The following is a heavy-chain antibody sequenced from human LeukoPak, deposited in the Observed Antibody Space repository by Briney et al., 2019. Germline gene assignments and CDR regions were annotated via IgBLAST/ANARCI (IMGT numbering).Heavy chain of an antibody. J-gene: IGHJ5*02. CDR2: MNPNSGNT. CDR1: GYTFTSYY. Sequence: ASVKVSCKASGYTFTSYYMHWVRQAPGQGLEWMGWMNPNSGNTGYAQKFQGRVTMTRNTSISTAYMELSSLRSEDTAVYYCARDSSGVSYDPWGQGTLVTVSS. CDR3: ARDSSGVSYDP. V-gene: IGHV1-8*02. D-gene: IGHD6-6*01.